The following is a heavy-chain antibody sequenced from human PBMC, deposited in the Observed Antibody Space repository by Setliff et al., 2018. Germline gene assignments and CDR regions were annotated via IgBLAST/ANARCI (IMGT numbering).Heavy chain of an antibody. CDR1: GGTFSNYD. D-gene: IGHD5-12*01. CDR2: IIPIFGTT. J-gene: IGHJ6*03. V-gene: IGHV1-69*05. Sequence: SVKVSCKASGGTFSNYDISWVRQAPGQGLEWMGGIIPIFGTTNYAQSFQGRVTITTDESTSTAYMELSSLRSEDTAVYYCARERGDIVTTTSYYYYLDVWGKGTTVTVSS. CDR3: ARERGDIVTTTSYYYYLDV.